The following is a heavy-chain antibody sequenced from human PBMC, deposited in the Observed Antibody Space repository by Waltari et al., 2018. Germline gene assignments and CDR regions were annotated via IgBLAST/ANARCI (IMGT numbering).Heavy chain of an antibody. Sequence: EVQLLESGGGLVQPGGSLRLSCAASGFTFSSYAMSWVRQAPGKGLEWVSAISGSGGSTYYADSGEGRFTISRDNSKNTLYLQMNSLRAEDTAVYYCAKEVATMGYYYYGMDVWGQGTTVTVSS. V-gene: IGHV3-23*01. D-gene: IGHD5-12*01. CDR2: ISGSGGST. CDR1: GFTFSSYA. J-gene: IGHJ6*02. CDR3: AKEVATMGYYYYGMDV.